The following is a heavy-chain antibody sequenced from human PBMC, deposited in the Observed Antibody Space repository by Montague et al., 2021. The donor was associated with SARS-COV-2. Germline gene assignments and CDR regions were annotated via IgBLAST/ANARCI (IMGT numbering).Heavy chain of an antibody. CDR3: SRDRDWDDWCGMDV. Sequence: SLRLSCAASGFIFSSYEMNWVRQAPGTGLEWISYISSSVGGSTKYYTYSVKGRFTISRDNAKNSLYLQMNSLRVEDTAIYYCSRDRDWDDWCGMDVWGQGTTVTVSS. J-gene: IGHJ6*02. CDR2: ISSSVGGSTK. CDR1: GFIFSSYE. D-gene: IGHD2-21*01. V-gene: IGHV3-48*03.